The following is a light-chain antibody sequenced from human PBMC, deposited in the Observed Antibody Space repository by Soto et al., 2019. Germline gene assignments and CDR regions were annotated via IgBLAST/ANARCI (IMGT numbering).Light chain of an antibody. CDR3: MQSTQLPPT. CDR2: EVS. CDR1: QSPLHITGETF. V-gene: IGKV2D-29*02. Sequence: DVVMTQTPLSLSVAPGQPASISCSFSQSPLHITGETFLFWYLQKPGQSPQLLIYEVSTRVSGVPDRFSGSGSGTDFTLEISRVETDDVGIYYCMQSTQLPPTFGQGTRLEI. J-gene: IGKJ5*01.